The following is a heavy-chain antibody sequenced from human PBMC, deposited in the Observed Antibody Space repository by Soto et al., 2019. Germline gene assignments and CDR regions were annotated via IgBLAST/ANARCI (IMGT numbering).Heavy chain of an antibody. V-gene: IGHV3-48*01. CDR1: GFSFSTYN. D-gene: IGHD2-2*01. CDR2: ISSTGTST. Sequence: PGGSLRLSCAASGFSFSTYNMNWIRQAPGKGLEWLSFISSTGTSTYYADSAKGRFTISRDNAKMSLSLQMNSLRAEDTAVYYCANDIVVVPAAIPCSGHHDPFDIRGQGTMVTVSS. CDR3: ANDIVVVPAAIPCSGHHDPFDI. J-gene: IGHJ3*02.